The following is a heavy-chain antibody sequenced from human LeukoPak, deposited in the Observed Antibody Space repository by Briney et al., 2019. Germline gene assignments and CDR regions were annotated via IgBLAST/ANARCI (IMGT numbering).Heavy chain of an antibody. CDR1: GYTFTGYY. Sequence: ASVKVSCKASGYTFTGYYMHWVRQAPGQGLEWMGWINPNSGGTNYAQKFQGRVTMTRDTSISTAYMELSRLRSDDTAVYSCARVRGDSSGYYYYNAFDIWGQGTMVTVSS. CDR2: INPNSGGT. V-gene: IGHV1-2*02. J-gene: IGHJ3*02. CDR3: ARVRGDSSGYYYYNAFDI. D-gene: IGHD3-22*01.